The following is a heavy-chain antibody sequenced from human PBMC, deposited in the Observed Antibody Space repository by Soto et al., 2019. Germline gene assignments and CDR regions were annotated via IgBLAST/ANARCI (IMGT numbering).Heavy chain of an antibody. CDR1: GGSITSSYY. CDR3: ARGVDYYGSGKRYYFDY. Sequence: SETLSLTCTVSGGSITSSYYWGWIRQPPGKGLEWIGEINHSGSTNYNPSLKSRVTISVDTSKNQFSLKLSSVTAADTAVYYCARGVDYYGSGKRYYFDYWGQGTLVTVSS. CDR2: INHSGST. J-gene: IGHJ4*02. D-gene: IGHD3-10*01. V-gene: IGHV4-34*01.